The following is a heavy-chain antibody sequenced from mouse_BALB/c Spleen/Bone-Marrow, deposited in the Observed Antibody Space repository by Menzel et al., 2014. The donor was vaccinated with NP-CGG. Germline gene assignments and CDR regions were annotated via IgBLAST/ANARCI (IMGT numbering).Heavy chain of an antibody. J-gene: IGHJ3*01. CDR3: TSITPWFAY. CDR1: GFTFSNYW. Sequence: EVQLVESGGGLVQPGGSMKLSCVASGFTFSNYWMNWVRQSPEKGLERVAEIRLKSNNYATHYAESVKGRFTISRDDSKSSVYLQMNNLRAEDTGIYYCTSITPWFAYWGQGTLVTVSA. CDR2: IRLKSNNYAT. V-gene: IGHV6-6*02. D-gene: IGHD1-1*01.